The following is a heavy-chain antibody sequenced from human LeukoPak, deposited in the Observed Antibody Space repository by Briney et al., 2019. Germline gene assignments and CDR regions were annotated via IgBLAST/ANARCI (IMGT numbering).Heavy chain of an antibody. J-gene: IGHJ4*02. CDR2: IYSTGST. CDR3: ARGDGSGSYYFDY. D-gene: IGHD3-10*01. CDR1: GGSISSYY. V-gene: IGHV4-4*07. Sequence: SETLSLTCTVSGGSISSYYWSWIRQPAGKGLEWIGRIYSTGSTNYNPSLKSRVTMSVDTSKNQFSLRLRSVTAADTAVYYCARGDGSGSYYFDYWGQGTLVTVSS.